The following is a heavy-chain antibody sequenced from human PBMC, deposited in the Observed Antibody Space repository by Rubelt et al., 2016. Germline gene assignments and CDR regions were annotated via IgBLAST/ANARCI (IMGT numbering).Heavy chain of an antibody. D-gene: IGHD4-17*01. CDR1: DGSISSSNW. J-gene: IGHJ4*02. V-gene: IGHV4-4*02. CDR3: ARGGKTTYGDFDY. Sequence: QVQLQQWGAGLLKPSETLSLTCAVSDGSISSSNWWSWVRQPPGKGLEWIGEIYHSGSTNYNPSLKIRVTISVDKAKNQFSLKLSSVTAADTAVYYCARGGKTTYGDFDYWGQGTLVTVSS. CDR2: IYHSGST.